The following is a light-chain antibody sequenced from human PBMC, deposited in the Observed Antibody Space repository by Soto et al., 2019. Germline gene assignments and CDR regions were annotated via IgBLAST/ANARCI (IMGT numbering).Light chain of an antibody. CDR1: SSDVGGYNS. CDR2: EVS. Sequence: QSALTQPASVSGSPGQSITISCTGTSSDVGGYNSVSWYQQYPGKAPKFMIYEVSNRPSGVSNRFSGSKSGNTASLTISGLQAEDEADYYCSSYTSSSTFVFGTGTKLTVL. V-gene: IGLV2-14*01. J-gene: IGLJ1*01. CDR3: SSYTSSSTFV.